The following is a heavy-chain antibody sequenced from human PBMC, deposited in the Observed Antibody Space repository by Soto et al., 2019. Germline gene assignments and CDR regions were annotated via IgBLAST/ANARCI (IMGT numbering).Heavy chain of an antibody. V-gene: IGHV3-30-3*01. CDR2: ISYDGNNK. Sequence: ESGGGVVQPGRSLRLSCAASGLTFSRYTMHWVRQAPGKGLEWVAVISYDGNNKYYADSVKGRFTISRDNSKNTLSLQMNRLRPEDTAVYYCARFRSERPFDYWGQGTLVTVSS. CDR1: GLTFSRYT. J-gene: IGHJ4*02. CDR3: ARFRSERPFDY.